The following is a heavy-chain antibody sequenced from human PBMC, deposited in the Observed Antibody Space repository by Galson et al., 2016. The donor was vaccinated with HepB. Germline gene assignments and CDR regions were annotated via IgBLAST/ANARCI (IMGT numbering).Heavy chain of an antibody. V-gene: IGHV5-51*01. Sequence: QSGAEVKKPGESLKISCKGSGYRFTSYWIGWVRQMPGKGLEWMGNIYPGDSHTRYSPSLQGQVTISADKSISTAYLQWRRLKASDTAMYYCARTLDYYDRDAFDIWGQGTMVTVSS. J-gene: IGHJ3*02. CDR1: GYRFTSYW. D-gene: IGHD3-22*01. CDR2: IYPGDSHT. CDR3: ARTLDYYDRDAFDI.